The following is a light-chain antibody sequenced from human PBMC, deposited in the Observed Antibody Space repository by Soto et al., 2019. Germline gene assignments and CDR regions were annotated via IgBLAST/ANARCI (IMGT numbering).Light chain of an antibody. CDR3: QQSYSTPPT. Sequence: DIQMTQSPSSLSASVGDRITITCRASQSISTYVNWYQQKPGKAPNLLIYSASSLQSGVPSRFSGSGSGTDFTLTISSLQPEDFATYYCQQSYSTPPTFGGGTKVDIK. V-gene: IGKV1-39*01. CDR1: QSISTY. CDR2: SAS. J-gene: IGKJ4*01.